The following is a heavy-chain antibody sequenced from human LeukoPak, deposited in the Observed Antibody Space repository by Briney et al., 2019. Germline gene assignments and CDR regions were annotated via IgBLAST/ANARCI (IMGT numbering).Heavy chain of an antibody. Sequence: GRSLRLSCAASGFTFSSYGMHWVRQAPGKGLEWVAVIWYDGSNKYYADSVKGRFTISRDNSKNTLYLQMNSLRAEDTAVYYCAKTKYSSSLAAAGPFGYWGQGTLVTVSS. D-gene: IGHD6-6*01. CDR2: IWYDGSNK. V-gene: IGHV3-33*06. CDR3: AKTKYSSSLAAAGPFGY. CDR1: GFTFSSYG. J-gene: IGHJ4*02.